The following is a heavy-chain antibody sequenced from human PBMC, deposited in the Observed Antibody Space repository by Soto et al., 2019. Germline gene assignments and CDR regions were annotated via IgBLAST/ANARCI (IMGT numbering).Heavy chain of an antibody. J-gene: IGHJ6*02. CDR2: IIPMFDKT. CDR1: GGTFSSYA. CDR3: AREAPVYCNAMDA. V-gene: IGHV1-69*06. Sequence: ASVKVSCKASGGTFSSYAISWVRQAPGQGLEWMGGIIPMFDKTYYAQKFLGRITITADKSTSTAYLELSSLRSDDTAVLYCAREAPVYCNAMDAWGQGTMVTVSS.